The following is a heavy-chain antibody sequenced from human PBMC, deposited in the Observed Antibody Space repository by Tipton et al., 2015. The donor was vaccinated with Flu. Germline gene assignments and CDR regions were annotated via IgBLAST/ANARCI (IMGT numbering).Heavy chain of an antibody. V-gene: IGHV3-49*03. CDR3: HVYQSLY. CDR2: IRSKTFGGTI. CDR1: GIRFGDYA. J-gene: IGHJ4*02. D-gene: IGHD2-2*01. Sequence: SLRLSCTTSGIRFGDYAVSWFRQAPGKGLEWLGFIRSKTFGGTIEYAASVRGRFTVSRDDSKSIGYLEMSSLKTEDTALYYCHVYQSLYWGQGTRVTVSS.